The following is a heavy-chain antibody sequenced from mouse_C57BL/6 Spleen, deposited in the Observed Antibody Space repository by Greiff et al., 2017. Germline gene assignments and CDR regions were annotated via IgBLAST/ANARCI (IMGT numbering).Heavy chain of an antibody. CDR3: ARNLITTVVPYCDY. V-gene: IGHV1-59*01. J-gene: IGHJ2*01. Sequence: QVQLQQPGAELVRPGTSVKLSCKASGYTFTSYWMHWVKQRPGQGLEWIGVIDPSDSYTNYNQKFKGKATLTVDTSSGTAYMQLSSLTSEDSAVYYCARNLITTVVPYCDYWGQGTTLTVSS. CDR2: IDPSDSYT. CDR1: GYTFTSYW. D-gene: IGHD1-1*01.